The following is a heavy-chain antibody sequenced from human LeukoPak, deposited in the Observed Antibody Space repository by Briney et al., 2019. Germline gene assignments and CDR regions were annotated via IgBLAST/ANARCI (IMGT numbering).Heavy chain of an antibody. D-gene: IGHD1-14*01. V-gene: IGHV4-39*01. Sequence: PSETLSLTCTVSGGSISSSSYYWGWIRQPPGKGLEWIGSIYYSGSTYYNPSLKSRVTISVDTSKNQFSLKLSSVTAADTAVYYCARPSQNPDALGAFDIWGQGTMVTVSS. CDR2: IYYSGST. CDR1: GGSISSSSYY. CDR3: ARPSQNPDALGAFDI. J-gene: IGHJ3*02.